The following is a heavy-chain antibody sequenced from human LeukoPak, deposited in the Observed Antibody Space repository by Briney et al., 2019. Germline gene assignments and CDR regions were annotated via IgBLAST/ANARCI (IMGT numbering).Heavy chain of an antibody. CDR1: GFTFTTYN. J-gene: IGHJ4*02. CDR2: ISTSGGTI. V-gene: IGHV3-48*04. Sequence: GGSLRLSCAASGFTFTTYNMNWVRQAPGKGLEWVSLISTSGGTILYADSVKGRFTMSRDNARNSVYLQMNSLRAEDTAVYYCVRGGDYWGQGTLVTVSS. CDR3: VRGGDY.